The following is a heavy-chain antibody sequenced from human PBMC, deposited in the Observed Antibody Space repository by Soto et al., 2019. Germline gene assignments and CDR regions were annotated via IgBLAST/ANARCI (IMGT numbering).Heavy chain of an antibody. Sequence: SETLSLTCTVSGCSISSYYWSWIRQPPGKGLEWIGYIYYSGSTNYNPSLKSRVTISVDTSKNQFSLKLSSVTAADTAVYYCARLVRGGSIDYGGQGTRVTVSS. J-gene: IGHJ4*02. V-gene: IGHV4-59*01. CDR2: IYYSGST. CDR1: GCSISSYY. D-gene: IGHD3-10*01. CDR3: ARLVRGGSIDY.